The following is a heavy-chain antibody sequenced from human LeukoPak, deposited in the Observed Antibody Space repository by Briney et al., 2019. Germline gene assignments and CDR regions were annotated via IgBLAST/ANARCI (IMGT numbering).Heavy chain of an antibody. CDR1: GGSISSYY. Sequence: SETLSLTCTVSGGSISSYYWSWIRQPPGKGLEWIGYIYYSGSTNYNPSLKSRVTISVDTSKNQFSLKLSSVTAADTAVYYCARWGGYYDSSGYPRGHAFDIWGQGTMVTASS. V-gene: IGHV4-59*01. CDR3: ARWGGYYDSSGYPRGHAFDI. D-gene: IGHD3-22*01. CDR2: IYYSGST. J-gene: IGHJ3*02.